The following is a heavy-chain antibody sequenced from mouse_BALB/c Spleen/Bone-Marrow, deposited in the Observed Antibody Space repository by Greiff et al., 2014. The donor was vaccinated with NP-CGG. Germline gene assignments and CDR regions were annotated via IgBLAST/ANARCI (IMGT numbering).Heavy chain of an antibody. CDR3: ARGTGYYFDY. D-gene: IGHD3-3*01. V-gene: IGHV3-8*02. J-gene: IGHJ2*01. CDR2: ISYSGNT. Sequence: DVKLVESGPSLVKPSQTLSLTCSVTGDSITNAYWNWIRKFPGNKIDYMGYISYSGNTYYNSSLKSRISITRDTSKNQFYLQLNSVTTEDTATYFCARGTGYYFDYWGQGTTLTVSS. CDR1: GDSITNAY.